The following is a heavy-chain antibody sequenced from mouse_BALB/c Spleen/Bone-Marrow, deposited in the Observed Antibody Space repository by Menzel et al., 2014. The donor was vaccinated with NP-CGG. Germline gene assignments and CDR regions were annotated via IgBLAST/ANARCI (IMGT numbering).Heavy chain of an antibody. D-gene: IGHD2-1*01. Sequence: VQLQQSGAELVKPGASVKLSCTASGFNIKDTYMHWVKQRPEQGLEWIGRIDPANGNTKYDPKFQGKATITADTSSNTAYVKHSSKTSLDTDVYYCARAGRCGNYLAWFAYWGQGTLVTVSA. CDR3: ARAGRCGNYLAWFAY. CDR1: GFNIKDTY. J-gene: IGHJ3*01. V-gene: IGHV14-3*02. CDR2: IDPANGNT.